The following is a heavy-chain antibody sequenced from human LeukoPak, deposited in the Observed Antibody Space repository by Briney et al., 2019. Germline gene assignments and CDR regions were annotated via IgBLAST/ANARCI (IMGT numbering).Heavy chain of an antibody. V-gene: IGHV3-30*03. J-gene: IGHJ6*02. CDR3: ARSLSRGNYYAVPYYYYGMDV. CDR2: ISYDGSNK. Sequence: GGSLRLSCAASRFTFSSYGMHWVRQAPGKGLEWVAVISYDGSNKYYADSVKSRITISRDNSKNTLYLQMNSLRTEDTAVFYCARSLSRGNYYAVPYYYYGMDVWGRGTSVTVSS. D-gene: IGHD1-26*01. CDR1: RFTFSSYG.